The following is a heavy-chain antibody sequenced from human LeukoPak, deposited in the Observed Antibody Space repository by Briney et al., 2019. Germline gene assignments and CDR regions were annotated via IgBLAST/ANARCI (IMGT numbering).Heavy chain of an antibody. CDR3: ARGDILDY. V-gene: IGHV4-38-2*02. Sequence: SETLSLTCTVSGYSISSGYYWGWIRQPPGKGLEWIGSIYHSGNTYYKSSLKSRVTISVDTSKNQFSLKLRSVTTTDTAVYYCARGDILDYWGQGTLVTVSS. CDR2: IYHSGNT. CDR1: GYSISSGYY. J-gene: IGHJ4*02. D-gene: IGHD5-12*01.